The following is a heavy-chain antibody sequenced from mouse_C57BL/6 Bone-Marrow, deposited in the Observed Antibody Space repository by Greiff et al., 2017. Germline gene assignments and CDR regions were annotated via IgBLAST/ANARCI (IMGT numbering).Heavy chain of an antibody. CDR1: GYTFTSYW. J-gene: IGHJ2*01. D-gene: IGHD3-2*02. CDR3: SRAWKLRLSLDY. Sequence: QVQLQQPGAELVRPGSSVKLSCKASGYTFTSYWMHWVKQRPIQGLEWIGNIDTSDSETHYNQKFKDKATLTVDKSSSTAYMQLSSLTSEDSAVDSCSRAWKLRLSLDYWGQGTTLTVS. CDR2: IDTSDSET. V-gene: IGHV1-52*01.